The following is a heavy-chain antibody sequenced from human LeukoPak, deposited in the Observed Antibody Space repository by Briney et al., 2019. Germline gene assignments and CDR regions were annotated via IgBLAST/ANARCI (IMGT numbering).Heavy chain of an antibody. CDR2: INPNSGGT. CDR1: GYTFTGYY. CDR3: ARNYGSGSYYSVIYYYYYYMDV. D-gene: IGHD3-10*01. Sequence: ASVKVSCKASGYTFTGYYMHWVRQAPGQGLEWMGWINPNSGGTNYAQKFQGRVTMTRDTSISTAYMELSSLRSEDTAVYYCARNYGSGSYYSVIYYYYYYMDVWGKGTTVTISS. J-gene: IGHJ6*03. V-gene: IGHV1-2*02.